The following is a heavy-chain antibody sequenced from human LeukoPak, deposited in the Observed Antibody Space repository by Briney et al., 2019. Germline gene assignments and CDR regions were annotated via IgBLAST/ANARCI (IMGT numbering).Heavy chain of an antibody. CDR2: ISGSGGST. V-gene: IGHV3-23*01. CDR3: AKVGPSGSSYYDFWSANY. J-gene: IGHJ4*02. Sequence: GGSLRLSCAASGFTFSSYAMSWVSQAPGKGLEWVSSISGSGGSTYYADSVKGRFTISRDSSKNTLYLQMNSLRAEDTAVYYCAKVGPSGSSYYDFWSANYWGQGTLVTVSS. D-gene: IGHD3-3*01. CDR1: GFTFSSYA.